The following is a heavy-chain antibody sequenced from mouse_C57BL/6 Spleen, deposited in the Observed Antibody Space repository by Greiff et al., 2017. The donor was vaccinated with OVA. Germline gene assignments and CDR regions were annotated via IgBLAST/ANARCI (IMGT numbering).Heavy chain of an antibody. Sequence: QVQLKESDAELVKPGASVKISCKVSGYTFTDHTIHWMKQRPEQGLEWIGYIYPRDGSTKYNEKFKGKATLTADKSSSTAYMQLNSLTSEDSAVYCCEGYYYGSSLYFDYWGQGTTLTVSS. CDR3: EGYYYGSSLYFDY. D-gene: IGHD1-1*01. J-gene: IGHJ2*01. CDR2: IYPRDGST. V-gene: IGHV1-78*01. CDR1: GYTFTDHT.